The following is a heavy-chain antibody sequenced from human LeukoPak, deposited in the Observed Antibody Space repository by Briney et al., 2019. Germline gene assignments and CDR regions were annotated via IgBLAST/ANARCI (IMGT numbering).Heavy chain of an antibody. D-gene: IGHD5-18*01. CDR3: ARDSRYSRGVGDFDY. V-gene: IGHV3-7*03. CDR1: GFTFSSHW. J-gene: IGHJ4*02. CDR2: IREDGSEK. Sequence: PGGSLRLSCAASGFTFSSHWMSWVRQVAGKVLEWVANIREDGSEKYYVDSVKGRFTISRDNAKNSLFLQMNSLRAEDTAVYYCARDSRYSRGVGDFDYWGQGTLVIVSS.